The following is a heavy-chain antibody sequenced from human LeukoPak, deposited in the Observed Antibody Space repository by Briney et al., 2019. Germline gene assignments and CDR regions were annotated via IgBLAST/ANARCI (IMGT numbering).Heavy chain of an antibody. CDR2: ISYDGSNK. CDR3: ARDKSITMIVVVTVYYYYGMDV. CDR1: GFTFSSYA. Sequence: PGRSLSLSCAASGFTFSSYAMHWVRQAPGKGLEWVAVISYDGSNKYYADSVKGRFTISRDNSKNTLYLQMNSLRAEDTAVYYCARDKSITMIVVVTVYYYYGMDVWGQGTTVTVSS. J-gene: IGHJ6*02. V-gene: IGHV3-30-3*01. D-gene: IGHD3-22*01.